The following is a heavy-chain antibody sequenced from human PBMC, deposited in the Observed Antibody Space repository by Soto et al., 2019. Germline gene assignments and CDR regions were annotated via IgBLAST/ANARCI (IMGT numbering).Heavy chain of an antibody. CDR1: GYSFTSYW. D-gene: IGHD6-19*01. J-gene: IGHJ5*02. CDR3: ARSTRYSSGWYEWGFDP. Sequence: PGESLKISCKGSGYSFTSYWIGWVRQMPGKGLEWMGIIYPGDSDTRYSPSFQGQVTISADKSISTAYLQWSSLKASDTAMYYCARSTRYSSGWYEWGFDPWGQGTLVTVSS. CDR2: IYPGDSDT. V-gene: IGHV5-51*01.